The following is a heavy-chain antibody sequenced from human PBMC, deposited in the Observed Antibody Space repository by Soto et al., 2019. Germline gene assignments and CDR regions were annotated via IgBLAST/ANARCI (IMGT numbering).Heavy chain of an antibody. Sequence: SETLSLTCSVYGGSCSGYYWSWIRQPPGKGLEWIGEINHSGSTNYNPSLKSRVTISVDTSKNQFSLKLSSVTAADTAVYYCARGRITIFGVAAGMDVWGQGTTVTVSS. V-gene: IGHV4-34*01. J-gene: IGHJ6*02. CDR2: INHSGST. D-gene: IGHD3-3*01. CDR1: GGSCSGYY. CDR3: ARGRITIFGVAAGMDV.